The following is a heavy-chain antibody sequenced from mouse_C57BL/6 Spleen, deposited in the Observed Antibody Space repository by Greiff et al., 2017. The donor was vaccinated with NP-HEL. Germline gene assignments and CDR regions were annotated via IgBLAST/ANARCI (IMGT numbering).Heavy chain of an antibody. J-gene: IGHJ2*01. Sequence: VQLQQSGTVLARPGASVKMSCKTSGYTFTSYWMHWVKQRPGQGLEWIGAIYPGNSDTSYNQKFKGKAKLTAVTSVSTAYMELSSLTNEDSAVYYCTKFNWEDYFDYWGQGTTLTVSS. D-gene: IGHD4-1*01. CDR2: IYPGNSDT. CDR1: GYTFTSYW. CDR3: TKFNWEDYFDY. V-gene: IGHV1-5*01.